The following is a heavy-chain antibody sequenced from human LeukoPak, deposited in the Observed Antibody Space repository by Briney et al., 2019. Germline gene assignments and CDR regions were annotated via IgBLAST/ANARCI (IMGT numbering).Heavy chain of an antibody. Sequence: GRSLRLSCAASGFTFSSYAMNWVRQAPGKGLEWVALIWHDGGKRYYADSVKGRFTISRDNSKNTLYLQMTTLRAEDTAVYYCARGADTSEFFSWLDLWGQGTLVTVSS. V-gene: IGHV3-33*08. CDR2: IWHDGGKR. CDR1: GFTFSSYA. CDR3: ARGADTSEFFSWLDL. J-gene: IGHJ5*02. D-gene: IGHD3-22*01.